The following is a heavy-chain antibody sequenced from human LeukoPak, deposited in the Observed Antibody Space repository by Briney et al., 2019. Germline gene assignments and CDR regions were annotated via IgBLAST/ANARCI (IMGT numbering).Heavy chain of an antibody. CDR1: GFTFSSYG. Sequence: PGRSLRLSCAASGFTFSSYGMHWVRQAPGKGLEWVAVISYDGSNKYYADSVKGRFTISRDNSKNTLYLQMNSLRAEDTAVYYCAKAGYSGYDFDYWGQGTLVTVSS. CDR3: AKAGYSGYDFDY. CDR2: ISYDGSNK. D-gene: IGHD5-12*01. V-gene: IGHV3-30*18. J-gene: IGHJ4*02.